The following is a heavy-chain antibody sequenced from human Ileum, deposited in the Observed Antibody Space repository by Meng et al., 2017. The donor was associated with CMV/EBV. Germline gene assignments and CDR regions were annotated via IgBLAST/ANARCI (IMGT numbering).Heavy chain of an antibody. CDR2: VCYNGIT. CDR3: ALRGLAAGTLQQ. J-gene: IGHJ1*01. V-gene: IGHV4-59*01. D-gene: IGHD6-13*01. CDR1: GDSMSSTC. Sequence: LQASGPGLVKPSETLSLSGAGSGDSMSSTCWCWTRQPPGKGLEWIGYVCYNGITDYNPSLKSRITISGDTSKNQFSLQVTSVTAADTAMYYCALRGLAAGTLQQWGQGTLVTVSS.